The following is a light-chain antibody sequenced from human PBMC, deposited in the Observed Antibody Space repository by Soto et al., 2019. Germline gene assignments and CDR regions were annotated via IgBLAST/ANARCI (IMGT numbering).Light chain of an antibody. CDR3: QQYGPSPTYT. V-gene: IGKV3-20*01. CDR2: ATS. J-gene: IGKJ2*01. Sequence: EVVLTQSPGTLSLSPGEGATLSCRASQSVSSAYLAWYQQKPGQAPRLLIYATSSRATGIPDRFSGSGSWTDFTLTITRLEPEDFAVYYCQQYGPSPTYTFGQGTKLEIK. CDR1: QSVSSAY.